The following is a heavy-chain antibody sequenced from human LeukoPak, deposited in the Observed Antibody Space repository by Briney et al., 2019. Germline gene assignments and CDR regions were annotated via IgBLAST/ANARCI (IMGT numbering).Heavy chain of an antibody. D-gene: IGHD6-19*01. Sequence: PGGSLRLSCAASGFTFSSYWMSWVRQAPGKGLEWVANIKQDGSEKYYVDSVKGRFTISRDNAKKCLFLEMNSLRPEDTALYYCAQASSGWFAHYFENWGQGTLVTVSS. V-gene: IGHV3-7*03. CDR2: IKQDGSEK. J-gene: IGHJ4*02. CDR3: AQASSGWFAHYFEN. CDR1: GFTFSSYW.